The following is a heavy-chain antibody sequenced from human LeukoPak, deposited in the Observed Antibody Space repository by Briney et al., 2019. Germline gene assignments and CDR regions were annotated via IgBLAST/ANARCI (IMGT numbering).Heavy chain of an antibody. Sequence: ASMKVSCKSSGFTFTDHYIHWVRQGPGQGLEWMGYIGPHSTFTSSPQEFQGRVTMTRDASMSTAYMELTRLTSDDTAVYYCVKEGEGPLSKDFDYWGQGTLVTVSS. D-gene: IGHD2/OR15-2a*01. J-gene: IGHJ4*02. V-gene: IGHV1-2*02. CDR2: IGPHSTFT. CDR1: GFTFTDHY. CDR3: VKEGEGPLSKDFDY.